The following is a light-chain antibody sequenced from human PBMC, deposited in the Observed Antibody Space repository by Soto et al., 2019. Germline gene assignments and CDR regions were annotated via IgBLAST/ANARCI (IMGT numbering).Light chain of an antibody. J-gene: IGKJ2*01. CDR1: QSISSY. CDR3: QQSYSTPMYT. Sequence: IQMTQSPSSLSASVGDRVTIACRASQSISSYLNWYHQKPGKDPKLLIYAASSLQSGFPSRFSGSGSGTDFTLTISSLQPEDFATYYCQQSYSTPMYTFGQGTKVDIK. CDR2: AAS. V-gene: IGKV1-39*01.